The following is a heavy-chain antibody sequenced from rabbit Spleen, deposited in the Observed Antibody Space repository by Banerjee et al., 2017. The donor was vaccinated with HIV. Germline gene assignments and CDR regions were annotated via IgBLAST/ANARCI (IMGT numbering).Heavy chain of an antibody. V-gene: IGHV1S40*01. CDR3: ARDDASSIGYYFDL. J-gene: IGHJ4*01. CDR2: IYTSSGTT. Sequence: QSLEESGGDLVKPGASLTLTCTASGIDLSSYYYMWWVRQAPGKGLEWIACIYTSSGTTYYASWAKGRFTISKTSSTTVTLQMTSLTAADTATYFCARDDASSIGYYFDLWGPGTLVTVS. D-gene: IGHD1-1*01. CDR1: GIDLSSYYY.